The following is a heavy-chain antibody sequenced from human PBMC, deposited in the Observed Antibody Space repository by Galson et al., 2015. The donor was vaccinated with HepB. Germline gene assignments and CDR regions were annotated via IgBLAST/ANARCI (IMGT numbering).Heavy chain of an antibody. CDR2: TYYRSKWYN. V-gene: IGHV6-1*01. J-gene: IGHJ4*02. D-gene: IGHD1-26*01. CDR1: GDSVSSNSAA. CDR3: ARWDSGSYSRYFDY. Sequence: CANSGDSVSSNSAAWNWIRQSPSRGLEWLGRTYYRSKWYNDYAVSVKSRITINPDTSTNEFSLQLNSVTPEDTAVYYCARWDSGSYSRYFDYWGQGTLVTVSS.